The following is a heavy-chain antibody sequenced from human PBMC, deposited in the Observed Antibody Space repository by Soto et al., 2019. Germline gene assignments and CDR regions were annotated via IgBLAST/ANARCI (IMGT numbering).Heavy chain of an antibody. CDR3: ARGPPYYYGMDV. CDR2: INHSGST. V-gene: IGHV4-34*01. Sequence: SETLSLTCAVYGGSFSGYYWSWIRQPPGKGLEWIGEINHSGSTNYSPSLKSRVTISVDTSKNQFSLKLSSVTAADTAVYYCARGPPYYYGMDVWGQGXTVTVYS. J-gene: IGHJ6*02. CDR1: GGSFSGYY.